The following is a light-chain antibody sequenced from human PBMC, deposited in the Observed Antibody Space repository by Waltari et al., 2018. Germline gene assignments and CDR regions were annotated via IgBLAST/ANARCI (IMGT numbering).Light chain of an antibody. Sequence: SYVLTQPPSVSVAPGETARLTCGGDTIGSYSVHWYQQKPGQAPVLVIRYDSDRPSGIPERFSGSNSANTATLTISRVEAGDEANYYCQVWHAAIDPGVFGTGTEVTV. CDR3: QVWHAAIDPGV. CDR1: TIGSYS. V-gene: IGLV3-21*04. J-gene: IGLJ1*01. CDR2: YDS.